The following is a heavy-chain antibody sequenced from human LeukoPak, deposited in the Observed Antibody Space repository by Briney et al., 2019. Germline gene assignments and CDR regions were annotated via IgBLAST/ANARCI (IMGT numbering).Heavy chain of an antibody. J-gene: IGHJ4*02. CDR1: GFSFPTYG. D-gene: IGHD3-9*01. Sequence: PVASVKVSCKASGFSFPTYGISWVRQAPGQGLEWMGWISGHNGNTNYAQKFQGRVTMTADTSTNTAYMELTTLRSDDTAVYYCTSGILTAYYNVFDSWGQGTLVTVSS. CDR2: ISGHNGNT. V-gene: IGHV1-18*01. CDR3: TSGILTAYYNVFDS.